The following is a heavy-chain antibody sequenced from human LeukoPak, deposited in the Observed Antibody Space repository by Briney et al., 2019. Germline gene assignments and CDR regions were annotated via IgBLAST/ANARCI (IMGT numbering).Heavy chain of an antibody. J-gene: IGHJ4*02. CDR1: GFTFSDYW. Sequence: PGGSQRLSCAASGFTFSDYWLHWVRQAPGKGLVWVSRINTDGSTINYAGSVKGRFTISRDNAKNTLYLQMNGLRAGDTAVYYCARGGVLAADYWGQGTLVTVSS. D-gene: IGHD2-15*01. CDR2: INTDGSTI. V-gene: IGHV3-74*01. CDR3: ARGGVLAADY.